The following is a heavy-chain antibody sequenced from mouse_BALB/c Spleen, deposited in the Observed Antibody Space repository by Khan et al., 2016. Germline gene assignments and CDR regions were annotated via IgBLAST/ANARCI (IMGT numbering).Heavy chain of an antibody. J-gene: IGHJ1*01. Sequence: VQLKESGPGLVKPSQSLSLTCTVTDFSNTSDYAGNWIRQFPGNKLGWMGYISYSGSTSNNPPLKRRISITRDTSKSQFFLHFNSVPTEGTATYYCARDYSGSVYLYFDVWCAGTTVTVSS. CDR1: DFSNTSDYA. CDR3: ARDYSGSVYLYFDV. D-gene: IGHD1-1*01. V-gene: IGHV3-2*02. CDR2: ISYSGST.